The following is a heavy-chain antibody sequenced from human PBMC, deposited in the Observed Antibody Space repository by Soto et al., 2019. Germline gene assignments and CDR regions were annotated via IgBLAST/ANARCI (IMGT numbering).Heavy chain of an antibody. CDR3: ARDLGYYASSGYFDY. V-gene: IGHV3-11*01. CDR2: ISSSGDIT. CDR1: GLTFSDYQ. J-gene: IGHJ4*02. D-gene: IGHD3-22*01. Sequence: GGSLRLSCAASGLTFSDYQMSWIRQAPGKGLEWVSYISSSGDITYYADSVKGRFTISRDNAKNSLYLQMNSLRAEDTAVYYCARDLGYYASSGYFDYWGQGTLVTVSS.